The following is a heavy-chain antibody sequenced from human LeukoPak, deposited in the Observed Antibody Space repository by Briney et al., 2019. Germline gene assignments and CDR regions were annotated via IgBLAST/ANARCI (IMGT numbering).Heavy chain of an antibody. CDR3: ARRYSVATIWFDP. CDR2: ISSSSSYI. J-gene: IGHJ5*02. V-gene: IGHV3-21*01. CDR1: GFTFSSYS. D-gene: IGHD5-12*01. Sequence: PGGSLRLSCAASGFTFSSYSMNWVRQAPGKGLEWVSSISSSSSYIYYADSVKGRFTISRDNAKNSLYLQMNSLRAEDTAVYYCARRYSVATIWFDPWGQGTLVTVSS.